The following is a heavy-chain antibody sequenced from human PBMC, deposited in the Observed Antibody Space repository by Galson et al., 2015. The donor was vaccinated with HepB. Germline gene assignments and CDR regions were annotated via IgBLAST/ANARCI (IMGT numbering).Heavy chain of an antibody. D-gene: IGHD7-27*01. Sequence: SGAEVKKPGQSLRIPCKSSGYSFTTYWISWVRQMPGKGLEWMGTIDPSDSKTHYSPSFQGHVTMSADRSISTVYVQWSSLKASDTAVYYCATLNWGRAFDIWGQGTMVTVSS. J-gene: IGHJ3*02. CDR1: GYSFTTYW. V-gene: IGHV5-10-1*01. CDR2: IDPSDSKT. CDR3: ATLNWGRAFDI.